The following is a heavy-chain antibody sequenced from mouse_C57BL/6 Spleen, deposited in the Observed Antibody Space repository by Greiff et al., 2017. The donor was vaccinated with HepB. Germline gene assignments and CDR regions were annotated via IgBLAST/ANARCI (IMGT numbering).Heavy chain of an antibody. CDR2: ITHSGET. V-gene: IGHV12-3*01. CDR1: GFPITSGYY. D-gene: IGHD3-2*02. Sequence: QVQLKESGPGLVKPSQSLFLTCSITGFPITSGYYWIWIRQSPGKPLEWMGYITHSGETFYNPSLQSPISITRETSKNQFFLTLNSVTTEDTAMYYCAGDSSGYYAMDYWGQGTSVTVSS. J-gene: IGHJ4*01. CDR3: AGDSSGYYAMDY.